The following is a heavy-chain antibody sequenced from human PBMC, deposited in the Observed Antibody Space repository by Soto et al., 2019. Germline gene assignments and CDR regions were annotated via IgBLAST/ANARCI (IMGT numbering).Heavy chain of an antibody. V-gene: IGHV3-15*01. CDR3: MTHADLNGRGH. CDR1: GFIFRNDW. J-gene: IGHJ4*02. D-gene: IGHD2-8*01. CDR2: IKTKIEGGTT. Sequence: EVQLVESGGGWATPGGSLRLSCAASGFIFRNDWMNWVRQAPGKGLEWVARIKTKIEGGTTDYAAPVQGRFFISRDDSQNTLFLQMNSLQTEDTAVYYCMTHADLNGRGHWGQGTLVTVAP.